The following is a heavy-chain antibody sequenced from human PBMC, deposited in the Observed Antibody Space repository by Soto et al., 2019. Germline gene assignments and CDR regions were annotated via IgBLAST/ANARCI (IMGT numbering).Heavy chain of an antibody. V-gene: IGHV1-46*01. CDR3: ARDSFPYRNYETYGMHF. CDR2: INPSVGST. D-gene: IGHD4-4*01. CDR1: GYTFTSYY. Sequence: ASVNVSCKASGYTFTSYYMHWVRQAPGQGLEWMGIINPSVGSTSYAQKFQGRVTMTRDTSTSTVYMELSSLRSEDTAVYYCARDSFPYRNYETYGMHFWGRGSRVAASS. J-gene: IGHJ6*02.